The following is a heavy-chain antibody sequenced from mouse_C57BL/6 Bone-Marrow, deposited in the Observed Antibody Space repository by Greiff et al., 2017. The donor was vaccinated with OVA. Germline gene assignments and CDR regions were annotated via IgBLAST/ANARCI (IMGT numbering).Heavy chain of an antibody. J-gene: IGHJ3*01. CDR2: IYPGSGST. CDR3: ARSAYYSNYVFAY. CDR1: GYTFTSYW. Sequence: VQLQQPGAELVKPGASVKMSCKASGYTFTSYWVTWVKQRPGQGLEWIGDIYPGSGSTNYNAKLKSKATLTVDTSSSTAYMQLSSLTSEDSAGYYGARSAYYSNYVFAYWGQGTLVTVSA. D-gene: IGHD2-5*01. V-gene: IGHV1-55*01.